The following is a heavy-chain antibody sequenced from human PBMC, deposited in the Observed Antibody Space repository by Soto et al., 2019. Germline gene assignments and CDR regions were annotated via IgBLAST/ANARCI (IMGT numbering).Heavy chain of an antibody. Sequence: GGSLRLSCAASGFTFSSYAMSWVRQAPGKGLEWVSAISGSGGSTYYADSVKGRFTISRDNSKNTLYLQMNSLRAEDTAVYYCAGSVGDTDAIDYWGQGTLVTVSS. CDR3: AGSVGDTDAIDY. CDR2: ISGSGGST. CDR1: GFTFSSYA. J-gene: IGHJ4*02. D-gene: IGHD5-18*01. V-gene: IGHV3-23*01.